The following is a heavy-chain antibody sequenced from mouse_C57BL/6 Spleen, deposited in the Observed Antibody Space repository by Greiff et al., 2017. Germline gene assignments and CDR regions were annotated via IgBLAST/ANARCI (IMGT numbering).Heavy chain of an antibody. J-gene: IGHJ4*01. CDR2: INYDGSST. V-gene: IGHV5-16*01. CDR1: GFTFSDYY. CDR3: ARDTYYAKGY. Sequence: DVKLVESEGGLVQPGSSMKLSCTASGFTFSDYYMAWVRQVPEKGLEWVANINYDGSSTYYLDSLKSRFIISRDNAKNILYLHMSSLKSEDTATYYCARDTYYAKGYWGQGASVTVSS.